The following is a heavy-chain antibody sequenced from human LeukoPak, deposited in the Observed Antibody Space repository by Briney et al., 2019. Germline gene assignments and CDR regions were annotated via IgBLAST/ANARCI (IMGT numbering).Heavy chain of an antibody. Sequence: PSQTLSLTCAVSGDSIGRGSYYWGWIRQPAGKAPEWIGRIFNTGSTSYNPSLKSRVTISVDTSKNQFSLYLRSVTAADTAVYYCARDICGYNYGCFDSWGQGTLVTVSS. V-gene: IGHV4-61*02. CDR3: ARDICGYNYGCFDS. CDR1: GDSIGRGSYY. CDR2: IFNTGST. J-gene: IGHJ4*02. D-gene: IGHD5-18*01.